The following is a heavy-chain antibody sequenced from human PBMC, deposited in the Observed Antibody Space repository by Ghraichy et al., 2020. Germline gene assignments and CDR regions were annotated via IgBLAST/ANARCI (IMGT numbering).Heavy chain of an antibody. V-gene: IGHV1-69*04. Sequence: SVKDSCKASGGTFSSYAISWVRQAPGQGLEWMGRIIPILAIANYAQKFQGRVTITADKSTSTAYMELSSMRFEDTAVYYCARDPVSSSWPNYYYYGMDVWGQGTTVTVSS. CDR2: IIPILAIA. CDR1: GGTFSSYA. CDR3: ARDPVSSSWPNYYYYGMDV. D-gene: IGHD6-13*01. J-gene: IGHJ6*02.